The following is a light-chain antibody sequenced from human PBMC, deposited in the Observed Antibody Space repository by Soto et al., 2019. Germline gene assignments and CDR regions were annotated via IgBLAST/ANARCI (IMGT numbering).Light chain of an antibody. CDR1: SSNIGSNT. Sequence: QSVLTQPPSASGTPGQRVTISRSGSSSNIGSNTVNWYQQLPGTAPKLLIYSNNQRPSGVPDRFSGSKSGTSASLAISGLQSEDEADYYCAAWDDSLNGREFGGGTKLTVL. CDR2: SNN. CDR3: AAWDDSLNGRE. V-gene: IGLV1-44*01. J-gene: IGLJ2*01.